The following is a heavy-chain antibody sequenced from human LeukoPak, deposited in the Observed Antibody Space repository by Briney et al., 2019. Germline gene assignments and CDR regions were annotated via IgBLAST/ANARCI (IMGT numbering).Heavy chain of an antibody. Sequence: GGSLRLSCAASGFTFSSYAMSWVRQAPGKGREGGSAISGSGGSTYYADSVTGRFTISRDNSKHTLYLQMNSLRAEDTAVYYCAKAPGIVVVLSWFAPWGQGTLVTVSS. J-gene: IGHJ5*02. D-gene: IGHD3-22*01. CDR2: ISGSGGST. CDR1: GFTFSSYA. CDR3: AKAPGIVVVLSWFAP. V-gene: IGHV3-23*01.